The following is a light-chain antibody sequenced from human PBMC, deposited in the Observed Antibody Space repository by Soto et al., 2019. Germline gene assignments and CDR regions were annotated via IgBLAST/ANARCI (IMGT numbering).Light chain of an antibody. V-gene: IGKV1-33*01. Sequence: DIQMTQSPSSLSASIGDRFSFTFHSSQVISKFLNWYQHKPGQAPRLLIYDASKSHFGVPSRFSGSGSGTDFTFTISSLQPEDNATYYCQQYENRPYTFGPGTKVDIK. CDR2: DAS. CDR3: QQYENRPYT. J-gene: IGKJ3*01. CDR1: QVISKF.